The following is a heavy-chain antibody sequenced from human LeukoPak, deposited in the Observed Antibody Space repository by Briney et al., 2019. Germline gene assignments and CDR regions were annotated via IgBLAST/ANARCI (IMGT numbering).Heavy chain of an antibody. Sequence: GGSLRLSCAASRFTFSSYAMHWVRQAPGKGLGWVAVISYDGSNKYYADSVKGRFTISRDNSKNTLYLQMNSLRAEDTAVYCRARGERQVDYYYYMDVWGKGNTVTVSS. CDR3: ARGERQVDYYYYMDV. D-gene: IGHD2-15*01. V-gene: IGHV3-30*04. CDR2: ISYDGSNK. J-gene: IGHJ6*03. CDR1: RFTFSSYA.